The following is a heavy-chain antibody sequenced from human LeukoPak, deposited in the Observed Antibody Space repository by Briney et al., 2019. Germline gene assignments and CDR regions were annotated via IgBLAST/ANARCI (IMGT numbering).Heavy chain of an antibody. V-gene: IGHV4-59*01. Sequence: SETLSLPCTVSGGSISSYYWSWIRQPPGKGLEWIGYIYYSGSTNYNPSLKSRVTISVDTSKNQFSLKLSSVTAADTAVYYCALMAGYYDSSGYGVDYWGQGTLVTVSS. CDR2: IYYSGST. CDR3: ALMAGYYDSSGYGVDY. CDR1: GGSISSYY. J-gene: IGHJ4*02. D-gene: IGHD3-22*01.